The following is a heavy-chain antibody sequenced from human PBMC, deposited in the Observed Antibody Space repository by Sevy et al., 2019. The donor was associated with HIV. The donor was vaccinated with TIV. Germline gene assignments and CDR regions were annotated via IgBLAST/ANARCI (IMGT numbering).Heavy chain of an antibody. CDR1: GYTFTGYY. J-gene: IGHJ4*02. CDR2: VNPDRGGK. V-gene: IGHV1-2*02. CDR3: ARSENYDYNWGNFAFDY. D-gene: IGHD3-16*01. Sequence: ASVKVSCRASGYTFTGYYIHWVRQAPGHGLEWMGWVNPDRGGKNSAQKFQGRVAMTSDTSTNTAYMELIRLRIDDTAVYFCARSENYDYNWGNFAFDYWGQGTLVTVSS.